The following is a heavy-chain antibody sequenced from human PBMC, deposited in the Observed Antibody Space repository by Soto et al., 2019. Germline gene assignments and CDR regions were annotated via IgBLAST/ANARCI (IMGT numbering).Heavy chain of an antibody. V-gene: IGHV3-74*01. D-gene: IGHD4-17*01. CDR3: ARFRVDGDYVP. CDR2: INTDGSST. CDR1: GFTFSSYW. Sequence: EVQLVESGGGLVQPGGSLRLSCAASGFTFSSYWMHWVRQAPGKGLVWVSRINTDGSSTSYADSVKGRFTISRDNAKNMRDMQMNSLRAEDTAVYYCARFRVDGDYVPWGQRTLVTVSS. J-gene: IGHJ5*02.